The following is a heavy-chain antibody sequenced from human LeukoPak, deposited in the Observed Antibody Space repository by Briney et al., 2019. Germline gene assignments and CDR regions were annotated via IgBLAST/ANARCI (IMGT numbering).Heavy chain of an antibody. CDR1: GFTFSSYG. Sequence: GRSLRLSCAASGFTFSSYGMHWVRQAPGKGLEWVAVIWYDGSNKYYADSVKGRFTISRDNSKNTLYLQMDSLRAEDTAVYYCVKRGTNYYYDDWGQGTLVTVSS. CDR2: IWYDGSNK. J-gene: IGHJ4*02. D-gene: IGHD1-26*01. CDR3: VKRGTNYYYDD. V-gene: IGHV3-33*06.